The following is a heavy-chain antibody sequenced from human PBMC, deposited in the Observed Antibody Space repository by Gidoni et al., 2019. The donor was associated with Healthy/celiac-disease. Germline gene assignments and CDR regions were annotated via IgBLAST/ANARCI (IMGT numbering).Heavy chain of an antibody. J-gene: IGHJ4*02. CDR1: GFTFSSYG. CDR3: ARDRGPTGIEEPLDY. CDR2: IWYDGSNK. Sequence: QVQLVESGGGVVQPGRALRLSCAASGFTFSSYGMHWVRQAPGKGLEWVAVIWYDGSNKYYADSVKGRFTISRDNSKNTLYLQMNSLRAEDTAVYYCARDRGPTGIEEPLDYWGQGTLVTVSS. V-gene: IGHV3-33*01. D-gene: IGHD6-13*01.